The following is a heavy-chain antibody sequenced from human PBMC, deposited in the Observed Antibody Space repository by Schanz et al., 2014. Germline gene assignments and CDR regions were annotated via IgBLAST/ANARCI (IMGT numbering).Heavy chain of an antibody. CDR1: GFTVNTNY. CDR3: ARAAYSHGLDV. Sequence: EVQLVESGGGLIQPGGSLRLSCAVSGFTVNTNYMSWVRQAPGKGLEWISSMYINSGSTQYADSVKGRFIISRDSSKNTLFLQVNSLRAEDTAVYFCARAAYSHGLDVWGRGTTVTVSS. V-gene: IGHV3-53*01. CDR2: MYINSGST. D-gene: IGHD3-16*01. J-gene: IGHJ6*02.